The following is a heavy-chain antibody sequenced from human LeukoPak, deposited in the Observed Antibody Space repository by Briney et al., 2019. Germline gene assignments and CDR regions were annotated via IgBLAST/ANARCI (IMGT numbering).Heavy chain of an antibody. J-gene: IGHJ6*03. V-gene: IGHV4-61*02. CDR3: ARDKSVYDILTGGEIYYMDV. CDR1: GGSISSGSYY. D-gene: IGHD3-9*01. Sequence: SETLSLTCTVSGGSISSGSYYWSWIRQPAGKGLEWIGRIYTSGSTNYNPSLKSRVTISVDTSKNQFSLKLSSVTAADTAVYYCARDKSVYDILTGGEIYYMDVWGKGTTVTISS. CDR2: IYTSGST.